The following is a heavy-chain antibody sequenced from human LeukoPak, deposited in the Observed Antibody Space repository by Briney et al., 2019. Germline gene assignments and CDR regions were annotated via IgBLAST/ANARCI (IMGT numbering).Heavy chain of an antibody. CDR3: ARDQHSGGWDY. V-gene: IGHV1-46*01. CDR1: GYTFTGYY. Sequence: ASVKVSCKASGYTFTGYYMHWVRQAPGQGLEWMGIINPSGGSTSYAQKFQGRVTMTRDMSTSTVYMELSSLRSEDTAVYYCARDQHSGGWDYWGQGTLVTVSS. D-gene: IGHD6-19*01. CDR2: INPSGGST. J-gene: IGHJ4*02.